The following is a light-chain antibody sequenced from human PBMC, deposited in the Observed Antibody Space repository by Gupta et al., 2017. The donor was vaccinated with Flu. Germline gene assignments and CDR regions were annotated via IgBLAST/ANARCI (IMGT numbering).Light chain of an antibody. CDR2: GTT. CDR1: CCDLGAGYD. Sequence: TISATSSCCDLGAGYDAHCDQQLPGTATNLLIYGTTNRPSGVPDRVSGPKSGTAASLAITGVQAEDEAEYHCQSYDSSLSRVFGGGTKLTVL. V-gene: IGLV1-40*01. J-gene: IGLJ3*02. CDR3: QSYDSSLSRV.